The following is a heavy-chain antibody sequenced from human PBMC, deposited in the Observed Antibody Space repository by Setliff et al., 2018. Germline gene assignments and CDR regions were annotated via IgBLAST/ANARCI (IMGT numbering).Heavy chain of an antibody. D-gene: IGHD6-13*01. Sequence: PGGSLRLSCAASGFTVSSNYMSWVRQAPGKGLEWVSVIYSGGSIYYADSVKGRFTISRDNAKNALYLQMNSLRAEDTAVYYCARGSSWYVCKYWGQGTLVTVSS. CDR2: IYSGGSI. J-gene: IGHJ4*02. CDR3: ARGSSWYVCKY. V-gene: IGHV3-66*01. CDR1: GFTVSSNY.